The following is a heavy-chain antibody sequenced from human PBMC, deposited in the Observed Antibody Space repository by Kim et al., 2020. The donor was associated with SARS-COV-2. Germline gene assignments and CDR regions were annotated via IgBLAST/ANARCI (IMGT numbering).Heavy chain of an antibody. CDR3: ARDIVLYYDSSGPTGGISRNWFDP. J-gene: IGHJ5*02. V-gene: IGHV6-1*01. Sequence: SQTLSLTCAISGDSVSSTSAAWNWIRQSPSRGLEWLGRTYYRSKWYNDYAVSVKRRITINPDTSKNQFSLQLNSVTPEDTAVYYCARDIVLYYDSSGPTGGISRNWFDPWGQGTLVTVSS. CDR2: TYYRSKWYN. CDR1: GDSVSSTSAA. D-gene: IGHD3-22*01.